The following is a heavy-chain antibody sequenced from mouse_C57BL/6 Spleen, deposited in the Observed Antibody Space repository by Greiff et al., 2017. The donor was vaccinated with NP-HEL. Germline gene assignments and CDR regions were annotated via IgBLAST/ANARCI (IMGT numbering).Heavy chain of an antibody. Sequence: VQVVESGGGLVKPGGPLKLSCAASGFTFSSYAMSWVRQTPEKRLEWVATISDGGSYTYYPDNVKGRFTISRDNAKNNLYLQMSHLKSEDTAMYYCAREALILRSLDYWGQGTTLTVSS. CDR3: AREALILRSLDY. J-gene: IGHJ2*01. CDR2: ISDGGSYT. CDR1: GFTFSSYA. V-gene: IGHV5-4*01. D-gene: IGHD1-1*01.